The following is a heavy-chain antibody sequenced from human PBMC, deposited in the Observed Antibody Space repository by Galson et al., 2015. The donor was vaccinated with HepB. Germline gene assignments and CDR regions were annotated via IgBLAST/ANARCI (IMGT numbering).Heavy chain of an antibody. J-gene: IGHJ6*02. Sequence: KVSCKGSGYSFTSYWISWVRQMPGKGLEWMGRIDPSDSYTNYSPSFQGHVTISADKSISTAYLQWSSLKASDTAMYYCARHIGVLRYFDWADGGMDVWGQGTTVTVSS. CDR2: IDPSDSYT. D-gene: IGHD3-9*01. CDR3: ARHIGVLRYFDWADGGMDV. V-gene: IGHV5-10-1*01. CDR1: GYSFTSYW.